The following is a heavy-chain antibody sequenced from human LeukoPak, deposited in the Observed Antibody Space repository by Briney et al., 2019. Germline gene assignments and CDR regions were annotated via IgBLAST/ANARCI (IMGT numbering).Heavy chain of an antibody. J-gene: IGHJ4*02. D-gene: IGHD3-22*01. V-gene: IGHV3-30-3*01. CDR3: ASEGITMIEEVYFDY. CDR2: ISYDGSNK. CDR1: GFTFSSYA. Sequence: PGGSLRLSCAASGFTFSSYAMHWVRQAPGKGLEWVAVISYDGSNKYYADSVKGRFTISRDNSKNTLYLQMNSLRAEDTAVYYCASEGITMIEEVYFDYWGQGTLVTVSS.